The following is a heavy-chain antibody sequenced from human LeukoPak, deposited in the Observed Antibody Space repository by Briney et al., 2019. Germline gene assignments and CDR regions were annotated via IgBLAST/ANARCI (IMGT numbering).Heavy chain of an antibody. Sequence: SVKVSCKASGGTFSSYAISWVRQAPGQGLEWMGRIIPILGIANYAQKFQGRVTITADKSTSTAYMELSSLRSEDTAVYYCARTPLVVVVAATPTQKPYFDYWGQGTLVTVSS. CDR3: ARTPLVVVVAATPTQKPYFDY. D-gene: IGHD2-15*01. CDR1: GGTFSSYA. V-gene: IGHV1-69*04. J-gene: IGHJ4*02. CDR2: IIPILGIA.